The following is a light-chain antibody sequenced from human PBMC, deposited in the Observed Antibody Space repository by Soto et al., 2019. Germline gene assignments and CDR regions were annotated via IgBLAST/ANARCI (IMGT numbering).Light chain of an antibody. V-gene: IGKV3-20*01. Sequence: EIVLTQSPGTLSLSPGERATLSCRASQSVSSSYLACYQQKPGQAPRLLIYGASSRATGIPERFSGSGSGTDCTLTISRQETEDFAVYYCQQYGSSPITFGQGTRLEIK. J-gene: IGKJ5*01. CDR3: QQYGSSPIT. CDR1: QSVSSSY. CDR2: GAS.